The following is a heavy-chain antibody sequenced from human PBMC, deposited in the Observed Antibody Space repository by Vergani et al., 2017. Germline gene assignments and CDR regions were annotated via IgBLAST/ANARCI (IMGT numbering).Heavy chain of an antibody. Sequence: EVQLVEPGGGLIQPGGSLRLSCAASGFTVSSNYMSWVRQAPGKGLEWVSVIYSGGSTYYADSVKGRFTIYRDNSKNPLYLQMNSLRAADTAVYYCASPLDYSDAFDIWGQGTMVTVSS. D-gene: IGHD2-15*01. CDR2: IYSGGST. CDR3: ASPLDYSDAFDI. CDR1: GFTVSSNY. V-gene: IGHV3-53*01. J-gene: IGHJ3*02.